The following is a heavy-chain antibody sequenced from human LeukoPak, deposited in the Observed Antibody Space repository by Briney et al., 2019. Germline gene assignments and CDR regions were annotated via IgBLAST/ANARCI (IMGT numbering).Heavy chain of an antibody. J-gene: IGHJ3*02. CDR2: ISAYNGNT. V-gene: IGHV1-18*01. Sequence: ASVKVSCKAPGYTFTSYGISWVRQAPGQGLEWMGWISAYNGNTNYAQKLQGRVTMTTDTSTSTAYMELRSLRSDDTAVYYCARSITMMDSDAFDIWGQGTMVTVSS. CDR3: ARSITMMDSDAFDI. CDR1: GYTFTSYG. D-gene: IGHD3-22*01.